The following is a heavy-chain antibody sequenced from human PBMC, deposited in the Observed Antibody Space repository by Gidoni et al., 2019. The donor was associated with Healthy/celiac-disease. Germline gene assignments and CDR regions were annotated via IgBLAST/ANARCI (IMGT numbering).Heavy chain of an antibody. Sequence: EVQLVESGGGLVKPGGSLRLSCAASGFTFSHAWMSWVRQAPGKGLEWVGRIKSKTDGGTTDYAAPVKGRFTISRDESKNTLYLQMNSLKTEDTAVYYCTTELIAARGNDAFDIWGQGTMVTVSS. CDR1: GFTFSHAW. D-gene: IGHD6-6*01. CDR3: TTELIAARGNDAFDI. V-gene: IGHV3-15*01. CDR2: IKSKTDGGTT. J-gene: IGHJ3*02.